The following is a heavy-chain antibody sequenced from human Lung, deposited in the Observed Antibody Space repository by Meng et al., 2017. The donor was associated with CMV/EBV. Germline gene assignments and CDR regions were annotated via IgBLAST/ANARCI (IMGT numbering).Heavy chain of an antibody. D-gene: IGHD1-26*01. J-gene: IGHJ4*02. V-gene: IGHV1-18*01. CDR1: GSTFTNNG. CDR3: ARVEVGNTSGDY. Sequence: VQSGGEPKKPRASLKLSFTASGSTFTNNGITWVRNAPGPGLGWVGWIRAYNGNTNYDQTLHGRVTMTTDTSTSTAYMELRSLRSDDTAVYYCARVEVGNTSGDYWGQGTLVTVSS. CDR2: IRAYNGNT.